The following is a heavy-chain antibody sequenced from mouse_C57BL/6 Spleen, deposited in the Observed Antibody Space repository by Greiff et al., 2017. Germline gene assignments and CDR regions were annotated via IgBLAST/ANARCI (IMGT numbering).Heavy chain of an antibody. CDR1: GFTFSSYA. D-gene: IGHD1-1*01. CDR2: ISDGGSYT. CDR3: ASDDYYGSYFDY. J-gene: IGHJ2*01. V-gene: IGHV5-4*01. Sequence: EVQRVEPGGGLVKPGGSLKLSCAASGFTFSSYAMPWVRQTPEKRLEWVATISDGGSYTYYPDNVKGRFTISRDNAKNNLYLQMSHLKSEDTAMYYCASDDYYGSYFDYWGQGTTLTVSS.